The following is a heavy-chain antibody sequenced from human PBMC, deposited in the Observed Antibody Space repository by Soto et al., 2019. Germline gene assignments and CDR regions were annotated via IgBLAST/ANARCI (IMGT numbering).Heavy chain of an antibody. CDR3: AGTTSHYWYYMDV. V-gene: IGHV6-1*01. CDR2: TYYRSRWYN. CDR1: GDSVSSNSAA. Sequence: SQTLSLTCAISGDSVSSNSAAWNWIRQSPSRGLEWLGRTYYRSRWYNDYAVSVGSRITVNPDTSKNQFSLQLTSVTPEDTAVYYCAGTTSHYWYYMDVWGKGTTVTVSS. J-gene: IGHJ6*03. D-gene: IGHD1-7*01.